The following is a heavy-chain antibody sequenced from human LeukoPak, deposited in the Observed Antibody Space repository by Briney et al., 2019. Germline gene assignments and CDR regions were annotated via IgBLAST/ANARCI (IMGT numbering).Heavy chain of an antibody. CDR2: IYYSGST. J-gene: IGHJ5*02. CDR1: GGSFSGYY. CDR3: ARVGSSSWYDLGWFDP. Sequence: SETLSLTCAVYGGSFSGYYWSWIRQPPGKGLEWIGYIYYSGSTNYNPSLKSRVTISVDTSKNQFSLKLSSVTAADTAVYYCARVGSSSWYDLGWFDPWGQGTLVTVSS. D-gene: IGHD6-13*01. V-gene: IGHV4-59*01.